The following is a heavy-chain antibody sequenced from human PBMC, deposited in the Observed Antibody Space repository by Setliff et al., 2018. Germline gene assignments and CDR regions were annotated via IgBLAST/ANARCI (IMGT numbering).Heavy chain of an antibody. J-gene: IGHJ3*01. Sequence: GGSLRLSCAASGFRFSTSDMHWVRQAPGKGLEWVANIKGDDSEKYYVDSVKGRFTVSRDNVKNSLFLQMDSLRVDDTAVYYCGRAGKPYAIDVWGQGTMVTVSS. CDR3: GRAGKPYAIDV. V-gene: IGHV3-7*04. CDR1: GFRFSTSD. CDR2: IKGDDSEK.